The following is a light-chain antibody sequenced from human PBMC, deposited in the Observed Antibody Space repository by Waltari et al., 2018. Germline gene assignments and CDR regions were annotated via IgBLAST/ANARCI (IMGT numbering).Light chain of an antibody. V-gene: IGLV1-44*01. CDR1: GSNFRWNN. CDR2: SND. CDR3: ATWDDSLNGRV. Sequence: QSVLTLPPSASGTPGQRVTNSCSGSGSNFRWNNVKCYQQLPGTAPKLLIYSNDQRPLGVPDRFSGSKSGTSASLAIIGLQSEDEADYYCATWDDSLNGRVFGGGTKLTVL. J-gene: IGLJ2*01.